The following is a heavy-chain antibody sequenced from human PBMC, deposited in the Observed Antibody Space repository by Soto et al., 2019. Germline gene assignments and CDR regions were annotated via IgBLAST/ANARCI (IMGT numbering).Heavy chain of an antibody. D-gene: IGHD6-19*01. J-gene: IGHJ4*02. V-gene: IGHV1-18*01. CDR2: ISAYNGNT. CDR3: ARVPIAVAGSHFDY. Sequence: GASVKVSCKASGGTFGSYTISWVRQGPGQGLEWMGWISAYNGNTNYAQKLQGRVTMTTDTSTSTAYMELRSLRSDDTAVYYCARVPIAVAGSHFDYWGQGTLVTVSS. CDR1: GGTFGSYT.